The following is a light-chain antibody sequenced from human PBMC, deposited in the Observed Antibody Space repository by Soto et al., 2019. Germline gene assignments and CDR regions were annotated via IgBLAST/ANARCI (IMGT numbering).Light chain of an antibody. Sequence: QSVLTQPASVSGSPGQSITISCTGTNSDVGSYNRVSWYQQPPGTAPKLIIYDVNNRPSGVSYRFSGSKSGNTASLTISRLQAEDEADYYCNSYTTSETYVFGTGTKVTVL. CDR2: DVN. V-gene: IGLV2-14*01. CDR1: NSDVGSYNR. J-gene: IGLJ1*01. CDR3: NSYTTSETYV.